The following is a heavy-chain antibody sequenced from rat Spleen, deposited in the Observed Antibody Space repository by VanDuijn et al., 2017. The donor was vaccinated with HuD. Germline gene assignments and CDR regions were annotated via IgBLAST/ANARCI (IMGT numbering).Heavy chain of an antibody. D-gene: IGHD1-6*01. CDR1: GFTFSDYY. CDR3: TREALYVYYGPNWFAY. CDR2: ISYEGSST. V-gene: IGHV5-22*01. Sequence: EVQLAESGGGLVQPGRSLKLSCAASGFTFSDYYMAWVRQAPKKGLEWVASISYEGSSTYYGDSVKGRFTISRDNAKSTLYLQMNSLRSEDTATYYCTREALYVYYGPNWFAYWGQGTLVTVSS. J-gene: IGHJ3*01.